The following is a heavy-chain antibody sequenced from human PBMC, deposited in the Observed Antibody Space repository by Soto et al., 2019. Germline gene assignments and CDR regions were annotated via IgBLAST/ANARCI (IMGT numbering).Heavy chain of an antibody. CDR1: GFTFSSYA. D-gene: IGHD2-15*01. Sequence: EVQLLESGGGLVQPGGSLRLSCAASGFTFSSYAMSWVRQAPGKGLEWVSAISGSGGSTYYADSVKGRFTISRDNSKNTLYLQMNSLRAEDTAVYYCAKGTWYCSGGSCEDFDYWGQGTLVTVSS. J-gene: IGHJ4*02. CDR3: AKGTWYCSGGSCEDFDY. V-gene: IGHV3-23*01. CDR2: ISGSGGST.